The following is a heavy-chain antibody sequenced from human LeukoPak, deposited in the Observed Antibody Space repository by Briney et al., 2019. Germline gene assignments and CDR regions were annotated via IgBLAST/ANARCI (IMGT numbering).Heavy chain of an antibody. D-gene: IGHD6-19*01. Sequence: PGGSLRLSCAASGFTLSSYSMNWVRHAPGKGLEWLPYISSGSSTLYYADSVKGRFTISRDNAKNTLYLQMNSLRAEDTAVYYCARGFCKFSGWYRFDYWGQGTLVTVSS. J-gene: IGHJ4*02. CDR3: ARGFCKFSGWYRFDY. CDR2: ISSGSSTL. CDR1: GFTLSSYS. V-gene: IGHV3-48*01.